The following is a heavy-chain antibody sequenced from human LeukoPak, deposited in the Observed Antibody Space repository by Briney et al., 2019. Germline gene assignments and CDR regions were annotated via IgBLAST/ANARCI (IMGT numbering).Heavy chain of an antibody. V-gene: IGHV4-4*07. D-gene: IGHD3-22*01. Sequence: SETLSLTCTVSGGSISSYYWSWIRQPAGKGLEWIGRIFTSGNTNYNPSLKSRVTMSVDTSKNQLSLKLSSVTAADTAVYYCARAGYYYDTSHYYHDYWGQGTLVTVSS. CDR1: GGSISSYY. CDR3: ARAGYYYDTSHYYHDY. CDR2: IFTSGNT. J-gene: IGHJ4*02.